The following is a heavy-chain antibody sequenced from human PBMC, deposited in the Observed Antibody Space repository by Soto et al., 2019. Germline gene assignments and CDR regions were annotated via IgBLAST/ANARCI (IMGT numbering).Heavy chain of an antibody. V-gene: IGHV3-23*01. CDR3: AKDFSNPSYGDYGLNDNWFDP. CDR2: ISGSGGST. Sequence: PGGSLRLSCAASGFTFSSYAMSWVRQAPGKGLEWVSAISGSGGSTYYADSVKGRFTISRDNSKNTLYLQMNSLRAEDTAVYYCAKDFSNPSYGDYGLNDNWFDPWGQGTLVTVSS. D-gene: IGHD4-17*01. J-gene: IGHJ5*02. CDR1: GFTFSSYA.